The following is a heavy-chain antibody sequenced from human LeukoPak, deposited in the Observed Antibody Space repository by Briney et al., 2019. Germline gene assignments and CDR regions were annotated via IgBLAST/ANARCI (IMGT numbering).Heavy chain of an antibody. CDR2: IYYSGST. Sequence: KPSETLSLTCNVSGGSISSYYWSWIRQPPGKGLEWIGYIYYSGSTNYNPSLKSRVTISVDTSKNQFSLKLSSVTAADTAVYYCASGYSSSWYYYYMDVWGKGTTVTVSS. CDR1: GGSISSYY. V-gene: IGHV4-59*01. J-gene: IGHJ6*03. CDR3: ASGYSSSWYYYYMDV. D-gene: IGHD6-13*01.